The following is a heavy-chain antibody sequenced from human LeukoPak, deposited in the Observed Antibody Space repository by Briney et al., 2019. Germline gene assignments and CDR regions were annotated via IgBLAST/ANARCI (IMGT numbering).Heavy chain of an antibody. CDR1: GFTFSSYW. CDR2: IKQDGSEK. J-gene: IGHJ3*02. Sequence: GGSLRLSCAASGFTFSSYWMSWVRHAPRKGREWVANIKQDGSEKYYVDSVKGRFTISRDNAKNSLYLQMHSLRAEDTAVYYCARDLSSKLDARGAFDIWGQGTMVTVSS. D-gene: IGHD1-1*01. V-gene: IGHV3-7*01. CDR3: ARDLSSKLDARGAFDI.